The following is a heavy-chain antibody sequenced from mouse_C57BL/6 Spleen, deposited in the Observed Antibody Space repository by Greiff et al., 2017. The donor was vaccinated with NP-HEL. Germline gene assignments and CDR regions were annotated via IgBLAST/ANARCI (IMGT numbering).Heavy chain of an antibody. V-gene: IGHV5-17*01. CDR1: GFTFSDYG. D-gene: IGHD2-4*01. Sequence: EVQLVESGGGLVKPGGSLKLSCAASGFTFSDYGMHWVRQAPEKGLEWVAYISSGSSTIYYAVTVKGRFTISRDNAKNTLFLQMTSLRSEDTAMYYCASQGDIYYDYGGFAYWGQGTLVTVSA. CDR2: ISSGSSTI. CDR3: ASQGDIYYDYGGFAY. J-gene: IGHJ3*01.